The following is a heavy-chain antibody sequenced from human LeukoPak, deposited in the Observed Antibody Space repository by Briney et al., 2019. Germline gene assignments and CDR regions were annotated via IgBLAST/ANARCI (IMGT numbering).Heavy chain of an antibody. D-gene: IGHD4-11*01. V-gene: IGHV4-34*01. CDR3: AKERHDYSSRWSFDI. CDR1: GFTLSSYW. Sequence: SGGSLRLSCAASGFTLSSYWMRWNRQPPGKGVGWSGEINHTRSTNSTPSLNSRVTISVDTSKNQFSLKLSSVTAADTSVYYCAKERHDYSSRWSFDICGQGTMVTVSS. CDR2: INHTRST. J-gene: IGHJ3*02.